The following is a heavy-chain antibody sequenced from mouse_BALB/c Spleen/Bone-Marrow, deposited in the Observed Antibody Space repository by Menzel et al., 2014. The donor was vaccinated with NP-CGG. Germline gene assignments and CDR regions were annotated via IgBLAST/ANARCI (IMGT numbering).Heavy chain of an antibody. V-gene: IGHV4-1*02. J-gene: IGHJ1*01. CDR1: GFDFSRYW. Sequence: EVKLMESGGGLVQPGGSLKLSCAASGFDFSRYWMSWVRQAPGKGLEWIGETNPDSSTINYTPSLKDKFIISRDNAKNTLYLQMSKVRSEDTALYYCALLGNYGYFDVWGAGTTVTVSS. CDR2: TNPDSSTI. D-gene: IGHD2-1*01. CDR3: ALLGNYGYFDV.